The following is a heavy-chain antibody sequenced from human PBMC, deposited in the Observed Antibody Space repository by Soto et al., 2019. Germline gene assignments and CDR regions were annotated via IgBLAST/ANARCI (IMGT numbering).Heavy chain of an antibody. V-gene: IGHV3-23*01. J-gene: IGHJ3*02. Sequence: EVQLLQSGGGLVQPGGSLGLSCAASGFTFSSYAMSWVRQAPGKGLEWVSALSAGGGTTYYADSVKGRFTISRDNSQNTLYLQMNSLRAEDTAVYYCAEPPYGSGWGGDALDIWGPGTMVTVSS. D-gene: IGHD6-19*01. CDR3: AEPPYGSGWGGDALDI. CDR2: LSAGGGTT. CDR1: GFTFSSYA.